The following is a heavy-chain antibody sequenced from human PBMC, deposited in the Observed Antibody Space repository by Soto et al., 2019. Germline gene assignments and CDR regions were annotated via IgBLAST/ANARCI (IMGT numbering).Heavy chain of an antibody. D-gene: IGHD2-15*01. J-gene: IGHJ4*02. CDR3: ARGPSGLYYFDY. V-gene: IGHV3-30-3*01. Sequence: GGSLRLSCAASGFTFSSYAMHWVRQAPGKGLEWVAVISYDGSNKYYADSVKGRFTISRDNSKNTLYLQMNSLRAEDTAVYYCARGPSGLYYFDYWGQGNLVTVSS. CDR1: GFTFSSYA. CDR2: ISYDGSNK.